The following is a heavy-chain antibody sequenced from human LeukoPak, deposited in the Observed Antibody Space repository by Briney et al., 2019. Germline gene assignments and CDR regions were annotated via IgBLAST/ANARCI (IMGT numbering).Heavy chain of an antibody. CDR1: GFTFSSYS. CDR3: ATSTAAAGTD. Sequence: GSLRLSCAASGFTFSSYSMNWVRQAPGKGLEWVSSISSSSSYIYYADSVKGRFTISRDNAENSLYLQMNSLRAEDTAIYYCATSTAAAGTDWGQGTLVTVSS. CDR2: ISSSSSYI. V-gene: IGHV3-21*04. D-gene: IGHD6-13*01. J-gene: IGHJ4*02.